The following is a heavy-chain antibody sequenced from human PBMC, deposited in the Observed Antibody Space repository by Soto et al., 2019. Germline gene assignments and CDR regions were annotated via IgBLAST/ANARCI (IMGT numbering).Heavy chain of an antibody. CDR3: ATVPYIRRHLAPFDY. CDR1: GYTFTSYG. Sequence: QVQLVQSGAEVKKPGASVKVSCKASGYTFTSYGISWVRQAPGQGLEWMGWISAYHGNTNYAQKLQGRVTMTTDTSKSTTYMELRSQSSDDSAVNYCATVPYIRRHLAPFDYWGQGTLVTVSS. V-gene: IGHV1-18*01. J-gene: IGHJ4*02. CDR2: ISAYHGNT. D-gene: IGHD4-17*01.